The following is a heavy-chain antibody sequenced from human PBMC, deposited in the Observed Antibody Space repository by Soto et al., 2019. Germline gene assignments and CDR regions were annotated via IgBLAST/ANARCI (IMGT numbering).Heavy chain of an antibody. Sequence: QVQLVQSGAEVKKPGSSVKVSCKASGGTFSSYAISWVRQAPGQGLEWMGGIIPIFGTANYAQKFQGRVTITADESTSTAYMELSSLRSEDTAVYYCARDPRGEVGATTNFGMDVWGQGTTVTVSS. CDR1: GGTFSSYA. CDR3: ARDPRGEVGATTNFGMDV. V-gene: IGHV1-69*01. D-gene: IGHD1-26*01. J-gene: IGHJ6*02. CDR2: IIPIFGTA.